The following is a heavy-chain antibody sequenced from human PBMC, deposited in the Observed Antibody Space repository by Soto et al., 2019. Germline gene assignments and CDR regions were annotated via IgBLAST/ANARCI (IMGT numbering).Heavy chain of an antibody. CDR1: GYTFIGYY. V-gene: IGHV1-2*06. CDR2: INPRSGDT. Sequence: QVQLVQSGAEVKKPGASVKVSCKASGYTFIGYYIHWVRQAPGQGLEWMGRINPRSGDTTYAQKLQGRLTMTRDTYISTAYMELSSLRSDDTAVYYCGRDGVGATPLGWFDPWGQGTLVTVSS. D-gene: IGHD1-26*01. CDR3: GRDGVGATPLGWFDP. J-gene: IGHJ5*02.